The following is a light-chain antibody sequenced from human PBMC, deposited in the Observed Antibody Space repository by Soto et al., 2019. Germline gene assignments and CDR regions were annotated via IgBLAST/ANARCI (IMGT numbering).Light chain of an antibody. CDR1: SNDVGGYTY. V-gene: IGLV2-11*01. J-gene: IGLJ2*01. CDR3: CSYAGSYTLVV. Sequence: QSALTQPRSVSGSPGQSVTISCTGTSNDVGGYTYVSWYQHHPGKAPQLMIYDVTKRPSGVPDRFSGSKSGNTASLTISGLQAEDEADYYCCSYAGSYTLVVFGGGTKLTVL. CDR2: DVT.